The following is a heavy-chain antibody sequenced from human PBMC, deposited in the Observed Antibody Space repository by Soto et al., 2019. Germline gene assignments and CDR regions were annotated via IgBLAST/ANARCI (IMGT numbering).Heavy chain of an antibody. Sequence: QVHLQQSGPGLVNPSETLSLTCTVSGGSMSSYYWTWIRQPAGKGLEWSGRVYSSGGTHYNPSLKSLVTISLDPSKNQFSLRLLSVTDADTAVYYCARGQRFSDWFDPWGQGTLVTVSS. CDR3: ARGQRFSDWFDP. V-gene: IGHV4-4*07. CDR2: VYSSGGT. CDR1: GGSMSSYY. J-gene: IGHJ5*02. D-gene: IGHD3-3*01.